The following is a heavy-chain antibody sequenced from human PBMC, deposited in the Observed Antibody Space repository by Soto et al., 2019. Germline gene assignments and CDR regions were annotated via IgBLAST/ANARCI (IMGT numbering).Heavy chain of an antibody. Sequence: GGSLRLSCAASGFTLSSYSMNWVRQAPGKGLEWVSSISSSSSYIYYADSVKGRFTISRDNARETLYLQMNSLRAEDTAVYYCATTHCSGGSCYFNYWGQGTLVTV. CDR1: GFTLSSYS. V-gene: IGHV3-21*01. D-gene: IGHD2-15*01. CDR2: ISSSSSYI. J-gene: IGHJ4*02. CDR3: ATTHCSGGSCYFNY.